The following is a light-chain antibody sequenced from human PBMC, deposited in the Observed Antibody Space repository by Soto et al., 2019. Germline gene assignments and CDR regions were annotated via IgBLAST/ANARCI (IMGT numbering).Light chain of an antibody. J-gene: IGLJ3*02. V-gene: IGLV1-40*01. CDR3: QSYDSSLSGWV. Sequence: QSVLTQPPSVSGAPGQRVTISCTGSSSNIGAGYDVHWYQQLPGTAPKLLIYGNSNRPSGVPDRFSGSKSGTSASLVITGLQAEHEADHYCQSYDSSLSGWVFGGGTKLTVL. CDR2: GNS. CDR1: SSNIGAGYD.